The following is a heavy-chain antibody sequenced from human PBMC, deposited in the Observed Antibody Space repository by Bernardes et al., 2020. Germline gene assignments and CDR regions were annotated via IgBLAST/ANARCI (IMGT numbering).Heavy chain of an antibody. CDR3: AREYYDFWSGYWGYYYYGMDV. D-gene: IGHD3-3*01. V-gene: IGHV3-74*01. CDR1: GFTFSSYW. CDR2: INSDGSST. J-gene: IGHJ6*02. Sequence: GSLRLSCAASGFTFSSYWMHWVRQAPGKGLVWVSRINSDGSSTSYADSVKGRFTISRDNAKNTLYLQMNSLRAEDTAVYYCAREYYDFWSGYWGYYYYGMDVWGQGTTVTVSS.